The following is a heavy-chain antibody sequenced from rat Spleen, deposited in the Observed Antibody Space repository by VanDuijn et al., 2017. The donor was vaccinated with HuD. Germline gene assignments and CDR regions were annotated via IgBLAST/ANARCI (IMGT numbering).Heavy chain of an antibody. V-gene: IGHV5-25*01. CDR1: GFTFSDYG. J-gene: IGHJ1*01. CDR2: FSYDGETT. D-gene: IGHD1-11*01. Sequence: EVQLVESGGGLVQPGRSMKLSCADSGFTFSDYGMAWIRQAPTKGLEGVAYFSYDGETTYHRNSVTGRFTISRDNAKSTLYLQMDSLRSEDTATYYCARRRIARDYWYFDFWGPGTMVTVSS. CDR3: ARRRIARDYWYFDF.